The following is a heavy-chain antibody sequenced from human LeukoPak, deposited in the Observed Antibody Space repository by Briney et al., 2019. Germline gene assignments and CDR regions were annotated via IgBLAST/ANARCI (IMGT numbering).Heavy chain of an antibody. CDR3: ARTKLLLEVNWFDP. Sequence: SETLSLTCTVSGGSISSYYWSWIRQPPGRGLEWIGSIYYSGSAYYNPSLKSRVTISVDTSKNQFSLKLSSVTAADTAVYYCARTKLLLEVNWFDPWGQGTLVTVSS. D-gene: IGHD2-15*01. V-gene: IGHV4-59*05. CDR2: IYYSGSA. J-gene: IGHJ5*02. CDR1: GGSISSYY.